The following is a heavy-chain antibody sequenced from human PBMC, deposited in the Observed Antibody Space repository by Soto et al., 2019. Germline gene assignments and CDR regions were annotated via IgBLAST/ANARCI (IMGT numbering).Heavy chain of an antibody. V-gene: IGHV4-59*08. CDR1: GGSISSYY. J-gene: IGHJ4*02. CDR2: IYYGGST. Sequence: SETLSLTCTVSGGSISSYYWTWIRQPPGKGLEWIAFIYYGGSTNYNPSLKSRVTISVDTSKNQFSLNLNSVTAADTAVYYCARPGRDWGSLEYWGQGTRVTVSS. D-gene: IGHD7-27*01. CDR3: ARPGRDWGSLEY.